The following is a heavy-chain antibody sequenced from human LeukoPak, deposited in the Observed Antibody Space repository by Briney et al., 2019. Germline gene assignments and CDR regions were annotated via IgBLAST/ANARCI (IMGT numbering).Heavy chain of an antibody. Sequence: SSETLSLTCAVSGGSISSGGYSWSWVRQPPGKGLEWIGYIYHSGSTYYNPSLKSRVTISVDRSKNQFSQKLSSVTAADTAVYYCARGPMVRGVRYWFDPWGQGTLVTVSS. D-gene: IGHD3-10*01. V-gene: IGHV4-30-2*01. CDR2: IYHSGST. CDR3: ARGPMVRGVRYWFDP. J-gene: IGHJ5*02. CDR1: GGSISSGGYS.